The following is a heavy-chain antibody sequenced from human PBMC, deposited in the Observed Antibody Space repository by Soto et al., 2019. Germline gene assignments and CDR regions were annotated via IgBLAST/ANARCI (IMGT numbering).Heavy chain of an antibody. CDR1: GGTFSSYA. CDR3: AEERLGYCSGGSCYSRYFQH. CDR2: IIPIFGTA. D-gene: IGHD2-15*01. J-gene: IGHJ1*01. Sequence: QVQLVQSGAEVKKPGSSVKVSCKASGGTFSSYAISWVRQAPGQGLEWMGGIIPIFGTANYAQKFQGRVTITADESTSTAYMELSSLRSEDTAVYYCAEERLGYCSGGSCYSRYFQHWGQGTLVTVSS. V-gene: IGHV1-69*01.